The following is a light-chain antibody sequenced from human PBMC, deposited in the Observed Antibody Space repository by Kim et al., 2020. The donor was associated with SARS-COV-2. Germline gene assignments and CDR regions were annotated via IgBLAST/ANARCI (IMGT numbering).Light chain of an antibody. Sequence: GQSVTISCTGSSSDVGCYNYVSWYQQHPGKAPKLMIYEVSKRPSGVPDRFSGSKSGNTASLTVSGLQAEDEADYYCSSYAGSNIWVFGGGTQLTVL. CDR2: EVS. CDR1: SSDVGCYNY. CDR3: SSYAGSNIWV. J-gene: IGLJ3*02. V-gene: IGLV2-8*01.